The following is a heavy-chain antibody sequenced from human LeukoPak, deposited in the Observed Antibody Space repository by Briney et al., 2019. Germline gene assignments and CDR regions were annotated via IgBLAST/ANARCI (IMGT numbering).Heavy chain of an antibody. CDR3: ARDFTMVRGVIYWFDP. CDR2: IIPILGIA. Sequence: SVKVSCKASGGTFSSYAISWVRQAPGRGLEWMGRIIPILGIANYAQKFQGRVTITADESTSTAYMELSSLRSEDTAVYYCARDFTMVRGVIYWFDPWGQGTLVTVSS. V-gene: IGHV1-69*04. D-gene: IGHD3-10*01. J-gene: IGHJ5*02. CDR1: GGTFSSYA.